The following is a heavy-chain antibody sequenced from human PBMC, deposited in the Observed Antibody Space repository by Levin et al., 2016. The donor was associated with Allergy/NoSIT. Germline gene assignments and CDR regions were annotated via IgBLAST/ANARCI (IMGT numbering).Heavy chain of an antibody. D-gene: IGHD2-15*01. CDR3: ARTVSYCSGGSCYSTDWYYYGMDV. CDR2: IIPIFGTA. V-gene: IGHV1-69*13. Sequence: SVKVSCKASGGTFSSYAISWVRQAPGQGLEWMGGIIPIFGTANYAQKFQGRVTITADESTSTAYMELSSLRSEDTAVYYCARTVSYCSGGSCYSTDWYYYGMDVWGQGTTVTVSS. J-gene: IGHJ6*02. CDR1: GGTFSSYA.